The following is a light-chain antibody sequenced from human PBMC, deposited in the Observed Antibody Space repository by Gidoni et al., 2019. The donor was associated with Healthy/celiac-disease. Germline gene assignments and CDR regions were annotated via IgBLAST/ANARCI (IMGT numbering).Light chain of an antibody. J-gene: IGLJ1*01. CDR1: SSDVVSYNL. CDR3: CSYAGSSTYV. V-gene: IGLV2-23*02. Sequence: QPALTQPASVSGSPGPSITISCTGTSSDVVSYNLVSWYQQHPGKAPKLMIYEVSKRPSGVSNRFAGSKSGNTASLTISGLQAEDEADYYCCSYAGSSTYVFGTGTKVTVL. CDR2: EVS.